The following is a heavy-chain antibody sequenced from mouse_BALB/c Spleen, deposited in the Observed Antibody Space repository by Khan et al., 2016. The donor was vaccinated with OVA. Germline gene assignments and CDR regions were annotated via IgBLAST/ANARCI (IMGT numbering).Heavy chain of an antibody. D-gene: IGHD1-2*01. CDR3: ARRNDCGYTFAY. CDR2: ISPGSGDT. CDR1: GYTFTDFY. V-gene: IGHV1-77*01. J-gene: IGHJ3*01. Sequence: QVQLQQSGAELARPGASVKLSCKASGYTFTDFYINWVKQRTGQGLEWIGEISPGSGDTFYNERFKDKATLTAAKSSTTAYMQLSSLTSEASAGYCGARRNDCGYTFAYWGQGTLVTVSA.